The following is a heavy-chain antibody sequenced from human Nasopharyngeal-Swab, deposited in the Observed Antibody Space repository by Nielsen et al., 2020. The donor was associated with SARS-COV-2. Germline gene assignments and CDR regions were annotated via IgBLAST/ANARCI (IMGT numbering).Heavy chain of an antibody. D-gene: IGHD4-11*01. CDR3: AKEPTVTTLREWFDP. CDR2: ISYDGSNK. CDR1: GFTFSSYA. Sequence: GGSLRLSCAASGFTFSSYAMHWVRQAPGKGLEWVAVISYDGSNKYYADSVKGRFTISRDNSKNTLYLQMNSLRAEDTAVYYCAKEPTVTTLREWFDPWGQGTLVTVSS. V-gene: IGHV3-30-3*01. J-gene: IGHJ5*02.